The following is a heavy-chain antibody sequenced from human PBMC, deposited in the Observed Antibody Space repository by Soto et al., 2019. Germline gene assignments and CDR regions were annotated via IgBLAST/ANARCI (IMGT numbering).Heavy chain of an antibody. CDR2: IRAKAHGGTT. CDR1: AFNFADYA. D-gene: IGHD6-13*01. V-gene: IGHV3-49*04. J-gene: IGHJ4*02. Sequence: PGGSLRLSCTASAFNFADYAMNWVRQVPGRGLEWVGFIRAKAHGGTTDYAASVKGRFTTSRDDSKSIAYLHMNSLKTEDTALYCCTRAYDSSTLDYWGQGNRVTVSS. CDR3: TRAYDSSTLDY.